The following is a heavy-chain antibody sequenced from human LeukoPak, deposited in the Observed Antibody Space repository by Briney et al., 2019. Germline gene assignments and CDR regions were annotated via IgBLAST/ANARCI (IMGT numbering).Heavy chain of an antibody. CDR2: INPNSGGT. V-gene: IGHV1-2*02. CDR3: ARSDVGYCSSTSCYHFDY. J-gene: IGHJ4*02. Sequence: ASVKVSCKASGYTFTGYYMHWVRQAPGQGLEWMGWINPNSGGTNYAQKFQGRVTMTRDTSISTAYMELSRLRSDDTAVYYCARSDVGYCSSTSCYHFDYWGQGTLVTVSS. CDR1: GYTFTGYY. D-gene: IGHD2-2*01.